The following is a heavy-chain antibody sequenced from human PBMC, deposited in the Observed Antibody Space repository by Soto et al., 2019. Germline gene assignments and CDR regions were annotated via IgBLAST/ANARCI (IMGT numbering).Heavy chain of an antibody. CDR1: GGSVSSGSYS. J-gene: IGHJ4*02. D-gene: IGHD3-10*01. Sequence: SETLSLTCTVSGGSVSSGSYSWSWIRQPPGKGLEWIGYIYYTGSTSYNPSLKSRVTISVDTSRHQFSLKLSSVTAADTAVYYCARAYGSGSYYNRGYYFDYWGQGTLVTVS. V-gene: IGHV4-61*01. CDR3: ARAYGSGSYYNRGYYFDY. CDR2: IYYTGST.